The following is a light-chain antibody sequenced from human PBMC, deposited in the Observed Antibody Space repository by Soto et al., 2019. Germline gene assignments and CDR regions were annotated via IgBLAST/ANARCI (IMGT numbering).Light chain of an antibody. CDR2: EVN. J-gene: IGLJ2*01. Sequence: QSALTQPPSASGSPGQSVTISCTGTSSDIGGYNSVSWYQQHPGKAPRLMIYEVNKRPSGVPDRYSGSKSGNTASLTISGLQAEDEANYHCCSYAGSVTFTFGGGTKVTVL. V-gene: IGLV2-8*01. CDR3: CSYAGSVTFT. CDR1: SSDIGGYNS.